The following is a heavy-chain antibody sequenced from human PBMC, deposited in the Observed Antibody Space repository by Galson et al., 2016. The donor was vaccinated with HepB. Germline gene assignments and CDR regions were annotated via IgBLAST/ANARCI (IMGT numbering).Heavy chain of an antibody. CDR1: GGSITSSDW. CDR2: IHYNGRP. J-gene: IGHJ4*02. V-gene: IGHV4/OR15-8*01. Sequence: SETLSLTCSVSGGSITSSDWWSWVRQPPGKGLEWIAEIHYNGRPNHSPSLKSRVTISVDKSRNQFSLKLSSVTAADTAVCYCARGELALGFDYWGQGALVTVSS. D-gene: IGHD3-10*01. CDR3: ARGELALGFDY.